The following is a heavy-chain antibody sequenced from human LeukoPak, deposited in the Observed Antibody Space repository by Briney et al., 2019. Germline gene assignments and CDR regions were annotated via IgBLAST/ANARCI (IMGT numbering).Heavy chain of an antibody. CDR3: ASLWFGELFGHY. J-gene: IGHJ4*02. D-gene: IGHD3-10*01. Sequence: QPGGSLRLSCAASGFTFSSYGMHWVRQAPGKGLEWVAFIRYDGSNKYYADSVKGRFTISRDNSENTLYLQMNSLRAEDTAVYYCASLWFGELFGHYWGQGTLVTVSS. CDR2: IRYDGSNK. V-gene: IGHV3-30*02. CDR1: GFTFSSYG.